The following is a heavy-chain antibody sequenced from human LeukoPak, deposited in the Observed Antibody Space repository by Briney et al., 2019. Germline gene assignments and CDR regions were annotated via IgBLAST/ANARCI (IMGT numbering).Heavy chain of an antibody. V-gene: IGHV1-2*02. J-gene: IGHJ6*03. CDR3: ARGEHYYYYYMDV. CDR1: GYTFTGYY. D-gene: IGHD1-1*01. CDR2: INPNSGGT. Sequence: ASVKVSCKASGYTFTGYYMHWVRQAPGQGLEWMGWINPNSGGTNYAQRFQGRVTMTRDMSISTAYMELSRLRSDDTAVYYCARGEHYYYYYMDVWGKGTTVTVSS.